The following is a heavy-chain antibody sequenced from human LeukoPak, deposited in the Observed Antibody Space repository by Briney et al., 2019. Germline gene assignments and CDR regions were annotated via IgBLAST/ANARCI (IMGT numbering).Heavy chain of an antibody. CDR3: ARQNDFRLDY. Sequence: GESLKISCKSSGYTFSSYWIGWVRQLPGKGLEWMGIIYPGDSDTRYSPSLQGQVTISVDTSIGTAYLQWSSLKASDTAIYYCARQNDFRLDYWGQGTLVTVSS. D-gene: IGHD3-3*01. CDR2: IYPGDSDT. J-gene: IGHJ4*02. V-gene: IGHV5-51*01. CDR1: GYTFSSYW.